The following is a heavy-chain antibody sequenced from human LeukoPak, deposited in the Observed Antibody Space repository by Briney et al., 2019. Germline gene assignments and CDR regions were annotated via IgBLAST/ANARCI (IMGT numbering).Heavy chain of an antibody. J-gene: IGHJ6*03. CDR3: ARCRRVVVVVAATDNYYYYMDV. CDR2: INWNGGST. D-gene: IGHD2-15*01. CDR1: GYTFDDYG. Sequence: GGSLRLSCAASGYTFDDYGMSWVRQAPGKRLEWVSGINWNGGSTVYADSVKGGFTISRDNAKNSLYLQMNSRSAEDTALYYCARCRRVVVVVAATDNYYYYMDVWGKGTTVTVS. V-gene: IGHV3-20*04.